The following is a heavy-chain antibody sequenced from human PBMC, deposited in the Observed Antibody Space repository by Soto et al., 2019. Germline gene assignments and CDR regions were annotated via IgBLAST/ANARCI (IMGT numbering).Heavy chain of an antibody. CDR3: ARDGGAIITMVRGDNWFDP. J-gene: IGHJ5*02. CDR1: GGTFSSYA. Sequence: QMQLVQSGAEVKKPGSSVKVSCKASGGTFSSYAISWVRQAPGQGLEWMGGIIPIFGTANYAQKFQGRVTITADESTSTAYMELSSLRSEDTAVYYCARDGGAIITMVRGDNWFDPWGQGTLVTVSS. V-gene: IGHV1-69*01. D-gene: IGHD3-10*01. CDR2: IIPIFGTA.